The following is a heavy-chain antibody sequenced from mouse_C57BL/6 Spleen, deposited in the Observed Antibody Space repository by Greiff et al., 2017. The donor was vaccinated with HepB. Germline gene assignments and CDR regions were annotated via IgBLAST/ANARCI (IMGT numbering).Heavy chain of an antibody. J-gene: IGHJ2*01. D-gene: IGHD1-1*01. Sequence: EVQLQQSGAELVRPGASVKLSCTASGFNIKDDYMHWVKQRPEQGLEWIGWIDPENGDTEYASKFQGKATITADTSSNTAYLQLSSLTSEDTAVYCCTRGYYYGSSYGLYYFDYWGQGTTLTVSS. V-gene: IGHV14-4*01. CDR3: TRGYYYGSSYGLYYFDY. CDR1: GFNIKDDY. CDR2: IDPENGDT.